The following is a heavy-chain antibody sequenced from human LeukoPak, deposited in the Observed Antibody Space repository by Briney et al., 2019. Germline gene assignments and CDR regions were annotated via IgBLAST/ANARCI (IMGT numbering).Heavy chain of an antibody. Sequence: ASVKVSCKASGYTFTSYDINWVRQATGQGLEWMGWMNPNSGNTGYAQKFQGRVTITRNTSISTAYMELSSLRSEDTAVYYCAREYCSSTSCFQYYFDYWGQGTLVTVSS. CDR2: MNPNSGNT. CDR1: GYTFTSYD. V-gene: IGHV1-8*03. D-gene: IGHD2-2*01. CDR3: AREYCSSTSCFQYYFDY. J-gene: IGHJ4*02.